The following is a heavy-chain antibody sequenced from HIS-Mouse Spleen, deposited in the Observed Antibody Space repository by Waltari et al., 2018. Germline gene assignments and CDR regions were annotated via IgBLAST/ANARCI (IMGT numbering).Heavy chain of an antibody. CDR2: RSYDGSNK. CDR1: GFTFSSYA. CDR3: ARRYSGYDLGY. J-gene: IGHJ4*02. V-gene: IGHV3-30*01. Sequence: QVQLVESGGGVVQPGRSLRLSCAASGFTFSSYAMHWVRQAPGKGRGGVAVRSYDGSNKYYADSVKGRFTISRDNSKNTLYLQMNSLRAEDTAVYYCARRYSGYDLGYWGQGTLVTVSS. D-gene: IGHD5-12*01.